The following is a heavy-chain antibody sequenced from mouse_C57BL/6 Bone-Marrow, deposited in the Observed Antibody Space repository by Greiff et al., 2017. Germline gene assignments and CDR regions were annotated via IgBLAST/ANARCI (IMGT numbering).Heavy chain of an antibody. V-gene: IGHV1-85*01. Sequence: QVQLQQSGPELVKPGASVQLSCKASGYTFTSYDLNWVKQRPGQGLEWIGWIYPRDGSTKYNEKFKGKATLPVDTSSSTAYMELHSLTSEDSAVYFCARDYGSSYWYFDVWGTGTTVTVSS. D-gene: IGHD1-1*01. CDR2: IYPRDGST. J-gene: IGHJ1*03. CDR1: GYTFTSYD. CDR3: ARDYGSSYWYFDV.